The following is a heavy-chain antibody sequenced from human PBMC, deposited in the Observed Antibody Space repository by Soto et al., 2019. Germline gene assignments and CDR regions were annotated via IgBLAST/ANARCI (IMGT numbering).Heavy chain of an antibody. CDR3: AREGYSSSWYVWGACDN. CDR1: GGSLSSYY. Sequence: QVQLQESGPGLVKPSETLSLTCTVSGGSLSSYYWSWIRQPPGKGLEWIGYIYYSGSTNYNPSLKSRVTVSVDTSKNQFSLKMSALTASDTAVYYCAREGYSSSWYVWGACDNWGQGTMVTVSS. V-gene: IGHV4-59*01. CDR2: IYYSGST. J-gene: IGHJ3*02. D-gene: IGHD6-13*01.